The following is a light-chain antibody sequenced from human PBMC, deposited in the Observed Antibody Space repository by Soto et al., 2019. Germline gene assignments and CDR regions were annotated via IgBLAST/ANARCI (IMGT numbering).Light chain of an antibody. V-gene: IGKV3-20*01. CDR2: GAS. CDR1: QSVSSSY. J-gene: IGKJ5*01. CDR3: QQYASAPPIT. Sequence: EIVLTQSPGTLSLSPGERATLSCRASQSVSSSYLAWYQQKPGQAPRLLIYGASSRATGIPDGFSGSGSWTAFTLTISRLEPEDFAVYYCQQYASAPPITFGQGTRLEIK.